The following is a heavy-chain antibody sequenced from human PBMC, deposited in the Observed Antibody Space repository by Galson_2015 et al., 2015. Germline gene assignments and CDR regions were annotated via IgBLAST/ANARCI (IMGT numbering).Heavy chain of an antibody. CDR1: GFTFSRYS. CDR3: ARDLDYSRKVDGAIYYYYMDV. D-gene: IGHD6-13*01. CDR2: ISSSGSNI. Sequence: SLRLSCAASGFTFSRYSMNWVRQAPGKGLEWVSSISSSGSNIYYADSVKGRFTISRDNAKNSLSLQMNSLRAEDTAVYYCARDLDYSRKVDGAIYYYYMDVWGKGTTVTVSS. J-gene: IGHJ6*03. V-gene: IGHV3-21*01.